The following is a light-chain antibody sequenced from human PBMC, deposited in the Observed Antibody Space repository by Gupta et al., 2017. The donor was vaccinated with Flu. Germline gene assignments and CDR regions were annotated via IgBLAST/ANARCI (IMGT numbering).Light chain of an antibody. Sequence: DIQMTQSPSSLSAFVGDRVTLTCRASENISNYLNWYQQKQGKAPKLLIYAASSLQSGVPSRFSGSGSGTEFTLTISRLQGEDLASYYCQQSYSSPRTFGQGTRVEIK. CDR1: ENISNY. CDR3: QQSYSSPRT. CDR2: AAS. V-gene: IGKV1-39*01. J-gene: IGKJ1*01.